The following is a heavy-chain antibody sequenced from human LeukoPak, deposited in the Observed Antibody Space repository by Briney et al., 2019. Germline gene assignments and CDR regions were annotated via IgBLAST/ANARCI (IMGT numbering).Heavy chain of an antibody. V-gene: IGHV3-7*03. D-gene: IGHD3-10*01. CDR2: INQDGSDM. J-gene: IGHJ3*01. CDR3: ARDFPGIGRGTFDF. Sequence: GGSLRLSCAASGFIFNTFWMNWVRLTPGKGLEWVAKINQDGSDMYYVDSVKGRFFVSRDNARNLVYLQMNSLRVDDTAVYYCARDFPGIGRGTFDFWGQGTMVTVSS. CDR1: GFIFNTFW.